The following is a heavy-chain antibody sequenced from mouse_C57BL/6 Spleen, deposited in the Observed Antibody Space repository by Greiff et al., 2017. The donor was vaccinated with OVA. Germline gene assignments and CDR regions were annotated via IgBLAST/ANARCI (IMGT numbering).Heavy chain of an antibody. CDR1: GFTFSSYT. CDR3: ARAIDSQSLFDY. J-gene: IGHJ2*01. V-gene: IGHV5-9*01. D-gene: IGHD2-4*01. Sequence: VQLKESGGGLVKPGGSLKLSCAASGFTFSSYTMSWVRQTPEKRLEWVATISGGGGNTYYPDSVKGRFTISRDNAKNTLYLQMSSLRSEDTALYYCARAIDSQSLFDYWGQGTTLTVSS. CDR2: ISGGGGNT.